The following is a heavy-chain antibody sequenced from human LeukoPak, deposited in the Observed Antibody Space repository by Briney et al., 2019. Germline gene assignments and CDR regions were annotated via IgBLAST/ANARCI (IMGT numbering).Heavy chain of an antibody. J-gene: IGHJ6*02. Sequence: ASVKVSCKVSGYSLTELSMHWVGQAPGKGLEWMGGFDPEDGETIYAQKFQGRVTITEDTSTDTAYMELSSLRSEDTAVYYCATAHYYGSGSYLDYYYGMDVWGQGTTVTVSS. CDR1: GYSLTELS. D-gene: IGHD3-10*01. CDR3: ATAHYYGSGSYLDYYYGMDV. V-gene: IGHV1-24*01. CDR2: FDPEDGET.